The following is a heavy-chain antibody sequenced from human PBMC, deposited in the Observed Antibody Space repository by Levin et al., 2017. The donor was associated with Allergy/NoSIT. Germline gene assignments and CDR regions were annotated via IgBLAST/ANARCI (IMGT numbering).Heavy chain of an antibody. J-gene: IGHJ6*03. V-gene: IGHV4-34*01. CDR1: GGSFSGYY. CDR3: ARGHSSVGYCTGGVCYLGRRRYYYYYMDV. D-gene: IGHD2-8*02. CDR2: INHSGST. Sequence: SEILSLTCAVYGGSFSGYYWSWIRQPPGKGLEWIGEINHSGSTNYNPSLKSRVTISVDTSKNQFSLKLSSVTAADTAVYYCARGHSSVGYCTGGVCYLGRRRYYYYYMDVWGKGTTVTVSS.